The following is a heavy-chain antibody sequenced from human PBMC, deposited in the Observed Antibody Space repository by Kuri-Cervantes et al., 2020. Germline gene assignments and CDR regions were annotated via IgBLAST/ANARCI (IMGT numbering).Heavy chain of an antibody. CDR2: IKQDGSEK. Sequence: GESLKISCAASGFIFSSYWMSWVRQAPGKGLEWVANIKQDGSEKYYVDSVKGRFTISRDNAKNSLYLQMNSLRAEDTAVYYCASDPGYQVVYPEGYFDYWGQGALVTVSS. CDR3: ASDPGYQVVYPEGYFDY. J-gene: IGHJ4*02. D-gene: IGHD2-8*02. V-gene: IGHV3-7*01. CDR1: GFIFSSYW.